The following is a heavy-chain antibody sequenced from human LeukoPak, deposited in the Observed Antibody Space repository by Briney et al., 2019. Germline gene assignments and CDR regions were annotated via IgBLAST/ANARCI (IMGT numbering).Heavy chain of an antibody. CDR3: ARRDISSGWSFDY. CDR2: IHTSGST. V-gene: IGHV4-4*07. Sequence: SETLSLTCTASGGSISNYHWSWIRQPAGKGLEWIGQIHTSGSTNYNPPLKRRVTMSIDTPENQLSLTIRSVTAADTAVYYCARRDISSGWSFDYWGQGTLVTVSS. J-gene: IGHJ4*02. CDR1: GGSISNYH. D-gene: IGHD6-19*01.